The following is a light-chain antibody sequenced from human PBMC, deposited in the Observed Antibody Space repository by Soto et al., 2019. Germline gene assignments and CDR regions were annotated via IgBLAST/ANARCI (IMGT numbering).Light chain of an antibody. V-gene: IGKV2-28*01. Sequence: IVVTQSPLSLPVTPGEPASISCRCSQSFLHINGYNYLDCYLQKPGQSQQLLISLASNRASGVPDRFSGSGSGTDFTLKISRVEAENFGVYYCLQTLQTPLTFGGGTKVDIK. CDR2: LAS. J-gene: IGKJ4*01. CDR3: LQTLQTPLT. CDR1: QSFLHINGYNY.